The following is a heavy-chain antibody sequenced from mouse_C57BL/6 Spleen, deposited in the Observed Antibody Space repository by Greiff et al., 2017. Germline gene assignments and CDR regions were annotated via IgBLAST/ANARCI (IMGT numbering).Heavy chain of an antibody. Sequence: EESGPGLVKPSQSLSLTCSVTGYSITSGYYWNWIRQFPGNKLEWMGYISYDGSNNYNPSLKNRISITRDTSKNQFFLKLNSVTTEDTATYYCARAPFYYGSSHWYFDVWGTGTTVTVSS. CDR2: ISYDGSN. CDR3: ARAPFYYGSSHWYFDV. J-gene: IGHJ1*03. D-gene: IGHD1-1*01. V-gene: IGHV3-6*01. CDR1: GYSITSGYY.